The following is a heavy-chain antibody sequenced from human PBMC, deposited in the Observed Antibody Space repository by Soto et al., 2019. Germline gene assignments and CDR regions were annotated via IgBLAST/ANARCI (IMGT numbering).Heavy chain of an antibody. CDR1: GFTFSSYG. V-gene: IGHV3-30*18. D-gene: IGHD5-18*01. CDR2: ISYDGSNK. Sequence: GGSLRLSCAASGFTFSSYGMHWVRQAPGKGLEWVAVISYDGSNKYYADSVKGRFTISRDNSKNTLYLQMNSLRAEDTAVYYCAKEEGLKDTAMVDWGQGTLVTVSS. CDR3: AKEEGLKDTAMVD. J-gene: IGHJ4*02.